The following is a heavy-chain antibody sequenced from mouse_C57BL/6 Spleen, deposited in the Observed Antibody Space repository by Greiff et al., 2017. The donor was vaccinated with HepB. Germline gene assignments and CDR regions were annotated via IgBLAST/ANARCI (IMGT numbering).Heavy chain of an antibody. D-gene: IGHD1-1*01. CDR2: INPSSGYT. CDR3: ARRGEGYGSSYNYFDY. J-gene: IGHJ2*01. Sequence: QVHVKQSGAELAKPGASVKLSCKASGYTFTSYWMHWVKQRPGQGLEWIGYINPSSGYTKYNQKFKDKATLTADTSSSTAYMQLSSLTYEDSAVYYCARRGEGYGSSYNYFDYWGQGTTLTVSS. CDR1: GYTFTSYW. V-gene: IGHV1-7*01.